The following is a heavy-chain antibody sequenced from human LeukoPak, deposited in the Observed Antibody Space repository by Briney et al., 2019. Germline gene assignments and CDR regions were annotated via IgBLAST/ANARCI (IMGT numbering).Heavy chain of an antibody. D-gene: IGHD6-13*01. CDR3: ARVPYSSSWFFDY. CDR1: GGSISSGGYS. V-gene: IGHV4-30-4*07. CDR2: IPYSGST. Sequence: SETLSLTSAVSGGSISSGGYSWSSIRQPPGKGLGWIGYIPYSGSTYYNPSLKSRVTISVDTSKNPFSLKLSSVTAADTAVYYCARVPYSSSWFFDYWGQGTLVTVSS. J-gene: IGHJ4*02.